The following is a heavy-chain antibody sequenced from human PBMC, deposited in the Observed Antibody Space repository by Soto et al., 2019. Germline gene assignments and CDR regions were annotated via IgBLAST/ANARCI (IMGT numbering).Heavy chain of an antibody. CDR2: ISSSSSYI. J-gene: IGHJ4*02. CDR1: GFTFSSYS. D-gene: IGHD5-12*01. Sequence: GGSLRLSCAASGFTFSSYSMNWVRQAPGKGLEWVSSISSSSSYIYYADSVKGRFTISRDNAKNSLYLQMDSLRAEDTAVYYCARVGGDNIVATNYFDYWGQGTQVPVSS. V-gene: IGHV3-21*01. CDR3: ARVGGDNIVATNYFDY.